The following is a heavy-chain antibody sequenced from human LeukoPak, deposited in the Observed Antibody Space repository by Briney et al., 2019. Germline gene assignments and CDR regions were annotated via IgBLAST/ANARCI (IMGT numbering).Heavy chain of an antibody. Sequence: GGSLRLSCAASGFTFSNYAMSWVRQAPGKGLEWVSSISSSSSYIYYADSVKGRFTISRDNAKNSLYLQMNSLRAEDTAVYYCARSDSSSWAQTFDYWGQGTLVTVSS. CDR1: GFTFSNYA. J-gene: IGHJ4*02. D-gene: IGHD6-13*01. V-gene: IGHV3-21*01. CDR3: ARSDSSSWAQTFDY. CDR2: ISSSSSYI.